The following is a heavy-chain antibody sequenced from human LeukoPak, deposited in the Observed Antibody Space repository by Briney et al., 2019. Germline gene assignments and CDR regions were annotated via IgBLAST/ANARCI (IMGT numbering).Heavy chain of an antibody. V-gene: IGHV3-48*01. J-gene: IGHJ5*02. D-gene: IGHD2-2*01. CDR2: ISSSSSTI. CDR1: GFTFSSYS. Sequence: GGSLRLSCAASGFTFSSYSMNWLRQAPGKGLEWVSYISSSSSTIYYADSVKGRFTISRDNAKNSLYLQMNSLRAEDTAVYYCARDGNRRGYCSSTSCPNWFDPWGQGTLVTVSS. CDR3: ARDGNRRGYCSSTSCPNWFDP.